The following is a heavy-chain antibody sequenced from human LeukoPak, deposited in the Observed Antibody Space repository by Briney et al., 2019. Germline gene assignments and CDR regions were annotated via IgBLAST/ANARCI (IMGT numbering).Heavy chain of an antibody. V-gene: IGHV4-4*02. Sequence: SETLSLTCAVSGGSISTNNWWSWVRQPPGQGLEWIGEIYHTGSTNYSPSLRSRVTMSIDKSNNQFSLNLNSVTAADTAVYYCAKSGDYLWDYWGQGTLVTVSS. CDR2: IYHTGST. CDR3: AKSGDYLWDY. CDR1: GGSISTNNW. D-gene: IGHD3-16*01. J-gene: IGHJ4*02.